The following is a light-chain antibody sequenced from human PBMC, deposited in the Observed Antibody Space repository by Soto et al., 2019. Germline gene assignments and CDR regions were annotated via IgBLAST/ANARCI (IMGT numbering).Light chain of an antibody. CDR1: ESIGDY. CDR2: AAS. V-gene: IGKV3-20*01. CDR3: QQYVTSPSIT. J-gene: IGKJ5*01. Sequence: EIVLTQSPGALSLSPGDRATLSCWASESIGDYLAWYQQRPGQAPRLLIYAASRRAAGTPHRFSGSGSERAFTLAISGLEPADFGVYYCQQYVTSPSITFGQGTRREIK.